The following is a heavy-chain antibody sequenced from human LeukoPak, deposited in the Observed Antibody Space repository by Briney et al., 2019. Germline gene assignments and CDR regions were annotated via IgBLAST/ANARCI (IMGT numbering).Heavy chain of an antibody. CDR1: GGTFSSYA. V-gene: IGHV1-69*13. CDR2: IIPIFGTA. CDR3: AGDLHYYYDSSGFT. J-gene: IGHJ5*02. Sequence: SVKVSCKASGGTFSSYAISWVRQAPGQGLEWMGGIIPIFGTANYAQKFQGRVTITADESTSTAYMELSSLRSEDTAVYYCAGDLHYYYDSSGFTWGQGTLVTVST. D-gene: IGHD3-22*01.